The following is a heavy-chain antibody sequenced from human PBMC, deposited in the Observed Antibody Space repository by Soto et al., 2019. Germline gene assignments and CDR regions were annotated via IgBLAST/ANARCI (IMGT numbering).Heavy chain of an antibody. CDR3: ARDVGGITMVRGVPHDAFDI. CDR1: GGSISSGGYY. CDR2: IYYSGST. V-gene: IGHV4-31*03. D-gene: IGHD3-10*01. Sequence: SETLSLTCTVSGGSISSGGYYWSWIRQHPGKGLEWIGYIYYSGSTYYNPSLKSRVTISVDTSKNQFSLKLSSVTAADTAVYYCARDVGGITMVRGVPHDAFDIWGQGTMVTVSS. J-gene: IGHJ3*02.